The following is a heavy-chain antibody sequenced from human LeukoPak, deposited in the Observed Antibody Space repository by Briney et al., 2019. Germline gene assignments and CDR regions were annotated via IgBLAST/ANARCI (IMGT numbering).Heavy chain of an antibody. Sequence: SETLSLTCAVFGGSFNGYYWTWIRQTPGKGLEWIGEINHSGSTNYNPSLKSRVTISVDTSKNQFSLKLSSVTAADTAVYYCARDSSGTYFDYWGQGTLVTVSS. CDR2: INHSGST. CDR3: ARDSSGTYFDY. V-gene: IGHV4-34*01. CDR1: GGSFNGYY. J-gene: IGHJ4*02. D-gene: IGHD3-22*01.